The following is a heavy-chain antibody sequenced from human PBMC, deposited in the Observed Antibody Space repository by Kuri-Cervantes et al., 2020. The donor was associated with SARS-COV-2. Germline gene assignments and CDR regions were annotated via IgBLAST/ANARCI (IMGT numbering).Heavy chain of an antibody. CDR2: MNPNSGNT. Sequence: ASVKVSCKASGYTFTGYYMHWVRQATGQGLEWMGWMNPNSGNTGYAQKLQGRVTMTTDTSTSTAYMELRSLRSDDTAVYYCARVYCSGGSCYSLDYWGQGTLVTVSS. D-gene: IGHD2-15*01. CDR3: ARVYCSGGSCYSLDY. CDR1: GYTFTGYY. V-gene: IGHV1-8*02. J-gene: IGHJ4*02.